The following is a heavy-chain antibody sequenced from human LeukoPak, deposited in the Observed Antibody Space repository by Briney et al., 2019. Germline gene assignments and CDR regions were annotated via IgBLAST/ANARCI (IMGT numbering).Heavy chain of an antibody. CDR2: IYYSGST. V-gene: IGHV4-59*01. J-gene: IGHJ6*02. CDR1: GGSISSYY. D-gene: IGHD3-22*01. CDR3: ARELYYYDSSGYHYYYGMDV. Sequence: SETLSLTCTVSGGSISSYYWSWLRQPPGKGLEWVGNIYYSGSTNYNPSLNSRVTISVYTCKNQISLTLSYVTAADTAVYYCARELYYYDSSGYHYYYGMDVWGQGTTVTVSS.